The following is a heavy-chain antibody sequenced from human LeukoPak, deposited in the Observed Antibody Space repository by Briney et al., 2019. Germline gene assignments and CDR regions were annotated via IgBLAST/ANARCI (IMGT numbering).Heavy chain of an antibody. CDR3: ARGVYYDSSGSAFDI. V-gene: IGHV1-2*02. Sequence: GASVKVSCKASGYTFTGYYMHWVRQAPGQGLEWMGWINPNSGGTNYAQKFQGRVTMTRDTSISIAYMELSRLRSDDTAVYYCARGVYYDSSGSAFDIWGQGTMVTVSS. CDR2: INPNSGGT. D-gene: IGHD3-22*01. J-gene: IGHJ3*02. CDR1: GYTFTGYY.